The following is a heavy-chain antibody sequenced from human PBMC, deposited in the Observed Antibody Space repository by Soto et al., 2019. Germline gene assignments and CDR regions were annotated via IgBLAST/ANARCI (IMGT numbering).Heavy chain of an antibody. Sequence: GGSLRLSCAASGFTFSSYTMNWVRQAPGKGLEWVSSISSSSSYIYYADSVKGRFTISRDNSKNTLYLQMNSLRAEDTAVYYCDVLKDEGLSDYYYYGMDVWGQGTPVTVSS. V-gene: IGHV3-21*04. CDR1: GFTFSSYT. CDR2: ISSSSSYI. CDR3: DVLKDEGLSDYYYYGMDV. J-gene: IGHJ6*02. D-gene: IGHD2-8*01.